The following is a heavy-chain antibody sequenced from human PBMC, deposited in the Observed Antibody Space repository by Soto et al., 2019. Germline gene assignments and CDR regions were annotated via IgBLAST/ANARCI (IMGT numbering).Heavy chain of an antibody. D-gene: IGHD2-21*02. J-gene: IGHJ4*02. CDR2: IYYGGTT. CDR1: GASLSTTNYH. CDR3: ATFVVPASRHTDFDL. V-gene: IGHV4-39*02. Sequence: SETLSLTCTVSGASLSTTNYHWGWVRQPPGKVLYRIGNIYYGGTTYYNPSLQSRVTISVDTSKNHFSLKVNTVTAADTAVYYCATFVVPASRHTDFDLWGPGTLVTVSS.